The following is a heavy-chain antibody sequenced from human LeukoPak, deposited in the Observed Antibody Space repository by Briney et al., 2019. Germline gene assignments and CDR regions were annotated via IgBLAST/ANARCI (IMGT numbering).Heavy chain of an antibody. CDR1: GNTFTSYY. Sequence: ASVKVSCKASGNTFTSYYIHWVREAPGHGLEWMGYIHPNSGGTNYAQKFQGRVTMTRDISISTAYMELSSLGSDDAAFYYCARQGYGDFTLGADYWGQGTLVTVSS. CDR3: ARQGYGDFTLGADY. CDR2: IHPNSGGT. J-gene: IGHJ4*02. V-gene: IGHV1-2*02. D-gene: IGHD4-17*01.